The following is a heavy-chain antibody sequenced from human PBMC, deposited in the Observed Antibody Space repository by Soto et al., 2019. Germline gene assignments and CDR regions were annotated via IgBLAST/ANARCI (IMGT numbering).Heavy chain of an antibody. CDR2: IIPVLGIV. CDR3: ARDGLGTTSRYFDS. J-gene: IGHJ4*02. Sequence: QVQLVQSGAEVKKPGSSVKVSCKASGGTFTSYSITWVRQAPGQGLEWMGRIIPVLGIVNYAQKFQGRVTITADKSTTTAYMELSSLRSEDTAVYYCARDGLGTTSRYFDSWGQGTLVTVSS. D-gene: IGHD1-26*01. CDR1: GGTFTSYS. V-gene: IGHV1-69*04.